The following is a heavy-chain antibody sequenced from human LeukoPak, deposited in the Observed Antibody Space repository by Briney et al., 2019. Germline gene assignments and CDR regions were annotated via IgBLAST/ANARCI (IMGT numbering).Heavy chain of an antibody. CDR1: GGSFSGYY. J-gene: IGHJ4*02. CDR3: ARGYYGRGDY. V-gene: IGHV4-59*10. D-gene: IGHD3-10*02. CDR2: IYTSGST. Sequence: SETLSLTCAVYGGSFSGYYWSWIRQPAGKGLEWVGRIYTSGSTNYNPSLKSRVSISVDTSKNQFSLKLSSVTAADTAVYYCARGYYGRGDYWGQGTLVTVSS.